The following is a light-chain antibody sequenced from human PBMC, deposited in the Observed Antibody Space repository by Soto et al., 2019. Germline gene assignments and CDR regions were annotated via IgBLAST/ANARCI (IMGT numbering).Light chain of an antibody. J-gene: IGLJ3*02. V-gene: IGLV2-23*01. CDR3: CSYAGSSTWV. Sequence: QSALTQPASVSGSPGQSITISCTGSSSDVGSYNLVSWYQHHFGIAPKLIIYEGTKRPSGVSNRFSGSKSGNTASLTISGLQAEDEADYYCCSYAGSSTWVFGGGTKVTVL. CDR2: EGT. CDR1: SSDVGSYNL.